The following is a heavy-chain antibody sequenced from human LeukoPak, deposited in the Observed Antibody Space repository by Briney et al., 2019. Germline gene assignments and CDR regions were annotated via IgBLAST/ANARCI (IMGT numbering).Heavy chain of an antibody. CDR3: ARGGRRSRFDP. CDR1: GGSISSSSYY. Sequence: SETLSLTCTVSGGSISSSSYYRGWIRQPPGKGLEWIGSIYYSGSTYYNPSLKSRVTVSVDTSKNQFSLKLSSVTAADTAVYYCARGGRRSRFDPWGQGTLVTVSS. J-gene: IGHJ5*02. D-gene: IGHD3-10*01. CDR2: IYYSGST. V-gene: IGHV4-39*07.